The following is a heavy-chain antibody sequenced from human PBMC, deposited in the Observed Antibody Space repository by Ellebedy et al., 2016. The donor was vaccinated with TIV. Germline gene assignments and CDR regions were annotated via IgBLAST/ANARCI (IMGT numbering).Heavy chain of an antibody. CDR3: AKELRITMIVVVIFKYFDL. CDR2: ISGSGGST. J-gene: IGHJ2*01. Sequence: GESLKISXAASGFTFSSYAMSWVRQAPGKGLEWVSAISGSGGSTYYADSVKGRFTISRDNSKNTLYLQMNSLRAEDTTVYYCAKELRITMIVVVIFKYFDLWGRGTLVTVSS. D-gene: IGHD3-22*01. V-gene: IGHV3-23*01. CDR1: GFTFSSYA.